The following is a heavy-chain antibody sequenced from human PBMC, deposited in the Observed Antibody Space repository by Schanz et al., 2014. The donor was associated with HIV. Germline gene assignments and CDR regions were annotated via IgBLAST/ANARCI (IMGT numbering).Heavy chain of an antibody. CDR3: ARDNRGDYYLDS. CDR1: GFTFSSYG. Sequence: QVQLVESGGGVVQPGRSLRLSCAASGFTFSSYGMHWVRQAPGKGLEWVAVIWYDGSNKYYADSVKGRFTVFRDNSKNTLYLQMNSLSPEDTAVYYCARDNRGDYYLDSWGQGTLVTVSS. J-gene: IGHJ1*01. D-gene: IGHD4-17*01. CDR2: IWYDGSNK. V-gene: IGHV3-33*01.